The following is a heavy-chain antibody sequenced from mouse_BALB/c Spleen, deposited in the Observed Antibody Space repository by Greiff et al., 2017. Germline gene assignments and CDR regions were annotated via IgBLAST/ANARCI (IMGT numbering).Heavy chain of an antibody. CDR1: GFSLTGYG. Sequence: VHGVESGPGLVAPSQSLSITCTVSGFSLTGYGVNWVRQPPGKGLEWLGMIWGDGSTDYNSALKSRLSISTDNSKSHVFLKMNSLPTDDTSRYYYARESNLFYAMDYWGQGTSVTVSS. D-gene: IGHD2-5*01. CDR3: ARESNLFYAMDY. J-gene: IGHJ4*01. V-gene: IGHV2-6-7*01. CDR2: IWGDGST.